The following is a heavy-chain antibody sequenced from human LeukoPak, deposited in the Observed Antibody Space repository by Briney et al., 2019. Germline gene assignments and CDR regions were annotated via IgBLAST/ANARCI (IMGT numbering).Heavy chain of an antibody. J-gene: IGHJ4*02. CDR2: IIPILGIA. D-gene: IGHD3-10*01. CDR3: ARDQWFGELLN. V-gene: IGHV1-69*04. CDR1: GGTFSSYA. Sequence: SVKVSCKASGGTFSSYAISWVRQAPGQGLEWMGRIIPILGIANYAQKFQGRVTTTADKSTSTAYMELSSLRSEDTAVYYCARDQWFGELLNWGQGTLVTVSS.